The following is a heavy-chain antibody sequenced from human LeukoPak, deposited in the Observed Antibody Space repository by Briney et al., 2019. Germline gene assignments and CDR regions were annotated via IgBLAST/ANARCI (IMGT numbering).Heavy chain of an antibody. V-gene: IGHV5-51*01. CDR2: IYPGDSDT. D-gene: IGHD2-2*01. CDR1: GYSFTSYW. CDR3: ARRPYCSSTSCYQSNWFDP. Sequence: GESLQISCQGSGYSFTSYWIGWVRQMPGKGLEWMGIIYPGDSDTRYSPSFQGQVTISADKSISTAYLQWSSLKASDTAMYYCARRPYCSSTSCYQSNWFDPWGQGTLVTVSS. J-gene: IGHJ5*02.